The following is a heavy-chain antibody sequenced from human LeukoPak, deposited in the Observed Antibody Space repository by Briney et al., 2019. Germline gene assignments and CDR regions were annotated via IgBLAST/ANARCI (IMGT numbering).Heavy chain of an antibody. V-gene: IGHV1-8*01. CDR1: GYTFTNYD. J-gene: IGHJ5*02. Sequence: ASVKVSCKASGYTFTNYDINWVRQATGQGLEWMGWMNPNSGNTGYSQKFQARVTMTRNTSISTAYMELISLRSEDTAVYYCARAQKNGDYADNRFDPWGQGTLVTVSS. CDR2: MNPNSGNT. D-gene: IGHD4-17*01. CDR3: ARAQKNGDYADNRFDP.